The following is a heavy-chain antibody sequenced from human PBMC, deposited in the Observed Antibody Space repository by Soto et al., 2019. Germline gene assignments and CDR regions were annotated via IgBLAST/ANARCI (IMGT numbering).Heavy chain of an antibody. CDR1: GGSISSDDYY. CDR3: ARATTVTSSFLSYGLDV. J-gene: IGHJ6*02. V-gene: IGHV4-30-4*08. Sequence: SETLSLTCSVSGGSISSDDYYWTWVRQPPGKGLEWIGHIYYNGNTYYNPSLKSRLTMSLDTSQNQFSLHLSSVIAADSALYFCARATTVTSSFLSYGLDVWGQGTTVTLSS. CDR2: IYYNGNT. D-gene: IGHD4-17*01.